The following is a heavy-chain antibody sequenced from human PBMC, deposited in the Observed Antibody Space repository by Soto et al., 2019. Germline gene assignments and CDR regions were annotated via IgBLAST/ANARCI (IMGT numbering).Heavy chain of an antibody. CDR1: GFSFSTYS. V-gene: IGHV3-21*01. CDR3: AREETAWPLAYGLDV. J-gene: IGHJ6*02. CDR2: IGRRSDI. Sequence: GGPLRLSCEASGFSFSTYSMHWVRQAPGKGLEWVSSIGRRSDIYYADSVKGRFTISRDNAKNSVSLQMNSLRDEDTAVYYCAREETAWPLAYGLDVWGQGTTVTVSS. D-gene: IGHD2-21*02.